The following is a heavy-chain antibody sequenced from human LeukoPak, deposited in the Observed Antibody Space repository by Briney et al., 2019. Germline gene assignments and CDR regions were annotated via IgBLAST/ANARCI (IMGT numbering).Heavy chain of an antibody. J-gene: IGHJ4*02. Sequence: GGSLRLSCAASGFTFSSYAMSWVRQAPGKGLEWVSAISGSGGSTYYADSVKGRFTISRDNSKNTLYQQMNSLRAEDTAVYYCAKESLYYYDSSGYYSYYFDYWGQGTLVTVSS. CDR2: ISGSGGST. D-gene: IGHD3-22*01. CDR1: GFTFSSYA. CDR3: AKESLYYYDSSGYYSYYFDY. V-gene: IGHV3-23*01.